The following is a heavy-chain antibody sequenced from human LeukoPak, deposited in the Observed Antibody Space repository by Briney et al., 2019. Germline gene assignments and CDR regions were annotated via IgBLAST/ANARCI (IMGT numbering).Heavy chain of an antibody. CDR3: ARHGQERAVVNPLYYFDY. CDR2: ISHSGST. Sequence: SDTLSLTCAVSGYSISSSYYWSWIRQPPGKGVEWIGYISHSGSTNYNPSLKSRVIISVDMSKNQFSLKLTSVTAADAAVYYCARHGQERAVVNPLYYFDYWGQGTLVTVSS. CDR1: GYSISSSYY. D-gene: IGHD5-18*01. J-gene: IGHJ4*02. V-gene: IGHV4-59*08.